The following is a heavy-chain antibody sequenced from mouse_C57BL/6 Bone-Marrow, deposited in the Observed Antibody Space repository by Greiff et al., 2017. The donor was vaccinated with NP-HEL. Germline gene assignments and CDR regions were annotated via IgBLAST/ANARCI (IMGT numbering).Heavy chain of an antibody. CDR1: GYAFSSSW. J-gene: IGHJ4*01. CDR3: ARGLLRY. V-gene: IGHV1-82*01. D-gene: IGHD1-1*01. CDR2: IYPGDGDT. Sequence: VQLQQSGPELVKPGASVKISCKASGYAFSSSWMNWVKQRPGKGLEWIGRIYPGDGDTNYNGKFKGKATLTADKSSSTAYMQLSSLTSEDSAVYFCARGLLRYWGQGTSVTVSS.